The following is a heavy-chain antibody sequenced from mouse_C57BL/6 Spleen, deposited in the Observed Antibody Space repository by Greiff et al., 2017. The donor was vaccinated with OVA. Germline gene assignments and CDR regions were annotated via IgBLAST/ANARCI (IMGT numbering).Heavy chain of an antibody. J-gene: IGHJ2*01. D-gene: IGHD2-5*01. CDR1: GYTFTDYY. CDR2: IYPGSGNT. CDR3: ATYSNFDY. Sequence: QVQLQQSGAELVRPGASVKLSCKASGYTFTDYYINWVKQRPGQGLEWIARIYPGSGNTYYNEKFKGKATLTAEKSSSTAYMQLSSLTSEDSAVYFCATYSNFDYWGQGTTLTVSS. V-gene: IGHV1-76*01.